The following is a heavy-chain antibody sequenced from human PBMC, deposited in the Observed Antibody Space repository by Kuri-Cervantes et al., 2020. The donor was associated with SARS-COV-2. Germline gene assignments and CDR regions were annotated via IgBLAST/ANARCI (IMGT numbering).Heavy chain of an antibody. CDR3: AKGGMGSGITRLDY. CDR1: GGSFSGYY. V-gene: IGHV4-34*01. J-gene: IGHJ4*02. CDR2: INHSGST. D-gene: IGHD3-10*01. Sequence: SQTLSLTCAVYGGSFSGYYWSWIRQPPGKGLEWIGEINHSGSTNYNPSLKSRVTISVDTSKNQFSLKLSSVTAADTAVYYCAKGGMGSGITRLDYWGQGTLVTVSS.